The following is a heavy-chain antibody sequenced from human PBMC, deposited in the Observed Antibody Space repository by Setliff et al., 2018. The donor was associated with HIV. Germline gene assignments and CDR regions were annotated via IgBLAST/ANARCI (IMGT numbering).Heavy chain of an antibody. CDR1: GFTFSSYG. CDR3: AKDEGYTYSSGWYSHY. Sequence: GGSLRLSCAASGFTFSSYGMHWVRQAPGKGLEWLSFIRFDAKDNYYADSVKGRFSISRDNSKNTVYLQMNSLRAEDTAVYYCAKDEGYTYSSGWYSHYWGQGTLVTVSS. D-gene: IGHD6-19*01. V-gene: IGHV3-30*02. CDR2: IRFDAKDN. J-gene: IGHJ4*02.